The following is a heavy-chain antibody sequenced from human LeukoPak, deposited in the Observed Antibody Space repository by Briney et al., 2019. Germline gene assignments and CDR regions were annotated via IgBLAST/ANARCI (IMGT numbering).Heavy chain of an antibody. CDR3: ARQRDYYDSSGYYNWFDP. V-gene: IGHV4-34*01. J-gene: IGHJ5*02. CDR2: INHSGST. Sequence: SETLSLTCAVYGGSFSGYYWSWIRQPPGKGLEWIGEINHSGSTNYNPSLKSRVTISVDTSKNQYSLKLRSVTAADTAVYYCARQRDYYDSSGYYNWFDPWGQGTLVTVSS. D-gene: IGHD3-22*01. CDR1: GGSFSGYY.